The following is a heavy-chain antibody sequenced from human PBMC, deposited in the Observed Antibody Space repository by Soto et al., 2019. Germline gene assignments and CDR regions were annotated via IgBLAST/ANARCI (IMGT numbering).Heavy chain of an antibody. CDR1: GGSISSYY. Sequence: PSETLSLTCTVSGGSISSYYWGWIRQPPGKGLEWIGSIYYSGSTYYNPSLKSRVTISVDTSKNQFSLKLSSVTAADTAVYYCARHRGVGATSYYYYGMDVWGQGTTVTVSS. D-gene: IGHD1-26*01. CDR3: ARHRGVGATSYYYYGMDV. J-gene: IGHJ6*02. CDR2: IYYSGST. V-gene: IGHV4-39*01.